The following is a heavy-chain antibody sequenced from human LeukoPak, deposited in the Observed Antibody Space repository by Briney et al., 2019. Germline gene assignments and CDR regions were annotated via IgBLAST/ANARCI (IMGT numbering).Heavy chain of an antibody. CDR1: GYTFSELA. D-gene: IGHD1-26*01. CDR2: FDPEDGEI. CDR3: ATKSYLEYFYYGMDV. V-gene: IGHV1-24*01. Sequence: ASVKVSCKVSGYTFSELAMHWVRQGPGTGLEWMGGFDPEDGEIIYAQKFQGGVTMTEDASTDTAYMELSSLRSEDTAVYYCATKSYLEYFYYGMDVWGQGTTVTVSS. J-gene: IGHJ6*02.